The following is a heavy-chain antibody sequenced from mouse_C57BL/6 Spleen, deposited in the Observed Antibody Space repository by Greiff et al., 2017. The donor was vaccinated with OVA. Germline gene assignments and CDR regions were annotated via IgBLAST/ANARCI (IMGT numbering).Heavy chain of an antibody. CDR3: ARKGDYGSSPYAMDY. CDR1: GFSLTSYG. D-gene: IGHD1-1*01. CDR2: IWSGGST. J-gene: IGHJ4*01. Sequence: VKLVESGPGLVQPSQSLSITCTVSGFSLTSYGVHWVRQSPGKGLEWLGVIWSGGSTDYNAAFISRLSISKDNSKSQVFFKMNSLQADDTAIYYCARKGDYGSSPYAMDYWGQGTSVTVSS. V-gene: IGHV2-2*01.